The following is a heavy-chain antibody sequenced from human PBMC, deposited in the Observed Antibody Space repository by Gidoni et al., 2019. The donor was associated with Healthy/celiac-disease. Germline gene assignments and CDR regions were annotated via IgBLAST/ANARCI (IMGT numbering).Heavy chain of an antibody. V-gene: IGHV3-49*04. Sequence: EVQLVESGGGLVQPGRSLRLSCTASGFTFGDYAMSWVRQAPGKGLEWVGFIRSKAYGGTTEYAASVKGRFTISRDDSKSIAYLQMNSLKTEDTAVYYCTRDLTGTYYYGSGSYYYYGMDVWGQGTTVTVSS. CDR1: GFTFGDYA. CDR3: TRDLTGTYYYGSGSYYYYGMDV. CDR2: IRSKAYGGTT. D-gene: IGHD3-10*01. J-gene: IGHJ6*02.